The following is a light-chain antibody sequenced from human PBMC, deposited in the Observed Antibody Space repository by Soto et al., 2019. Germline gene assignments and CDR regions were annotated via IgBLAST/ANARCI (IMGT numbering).Light chain of an antibody. CDR2: DAS. CDR3: QQYKSYSALT. V-gene: IGKV1-5*01. J-gene: IGKJ4*01. Sequence: DIQMTQSPSTLSASVGDRVTVTCRASQTISTWLAWYQQKPGKAPKLLIYDASSLESGVPSRFSGSGSGREFTLTISSLQPDDFATYYCQQYKSYSALTFGGGTKVEI. CDR1: QTISTW.